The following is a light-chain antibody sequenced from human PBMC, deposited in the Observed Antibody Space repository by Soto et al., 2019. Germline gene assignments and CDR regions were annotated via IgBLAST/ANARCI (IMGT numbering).Light chain of an antibody. CDR2: AAS. V-gene: IGKV1-39*01. CDR1: QTTNNY. Sequence: DIQMTPAPPSLSASIRDRVTITCRASQTTNNYLNWYQLKPGKAPKLLVYAASTLQAGGPSRFTGSGSGTDFTLTIISLQPEDYATYFCQQSYSMPYAFGPGTK. CDR3: QQSYSMPYA. J-gene: IGKJ2*01.